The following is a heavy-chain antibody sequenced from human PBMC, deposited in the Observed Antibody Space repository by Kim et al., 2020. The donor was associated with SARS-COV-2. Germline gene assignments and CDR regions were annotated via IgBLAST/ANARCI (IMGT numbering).Heavy chain of an antibody. CDR2: IRSKAYGGTT. D-gene: IGHD3-3*01. CDR3: TRVGITIFGVAYNWFDP. CDR1: GFTFGDYA. Sequence: GGSLRLSCTASGFTFGDYAMSWFRQAPGKGLEWVGFIRSKAYGGTTEYAASVKGRFTISRDDSKSIAYLQMNSLKTEDTAVYYCTRVGITIFGVAYNWFDPWGQGTLVTVSS. V-gene: IGHV3-49*03. J-gene: IGHJ5*02.